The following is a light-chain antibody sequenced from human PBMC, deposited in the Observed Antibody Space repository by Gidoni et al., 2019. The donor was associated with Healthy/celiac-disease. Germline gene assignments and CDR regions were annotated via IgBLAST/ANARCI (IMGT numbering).Light chain of an antibody. CDR3: QSYDSSLSGLHVV. CDR2: GNS. CDR1: SSNIGAGYD. Sequence: QSVLTQPPSVSGAPGPRVTIPCTGSSSNIGAGYDVHWYQQLPGTAPKLLIYGNSNRPSGVPDRFSGSKSGTSASLAITGLQAEDEADYYCQSYDSSLSGLHVVFGGGTKLTVL. J-gene: IGLJ2*01. V-gene: IGLV1-40*01.